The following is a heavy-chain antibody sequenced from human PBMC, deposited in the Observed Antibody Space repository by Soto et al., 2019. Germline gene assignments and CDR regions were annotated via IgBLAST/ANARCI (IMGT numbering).Heavy chain of an antibody. J-gene: IGHJ6*02. CDR2: IYHSGST. V-gene: IGHV4-4*02. CDR1: GGSISSTNW. CDR3: ARARRSRGYYYGMDV. Sequence: SETVSLTCAITGGSISSTNWWSWVRQPPGKGLEWIGEIYHSGSTNYNPSLKSRVTISVDKSKNQFSLKLSSVTAADTAVYYCARARRSRGYYYGMDVWGQGTTVT.